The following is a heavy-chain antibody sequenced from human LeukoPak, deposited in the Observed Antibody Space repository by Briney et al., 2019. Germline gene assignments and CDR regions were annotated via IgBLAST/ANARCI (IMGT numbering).Heavy chain of an antibody. CDR3: ATAIVGATFDY. Sequence: ASVKVSCKVSGDTLRKLGVHWVRQAPGKGLEWMGGFDPKDGEIIYAQKFQGRVTMTEDTTTDSAYMELSTLRSEDTAVYYCATAIVGATFDYWGQGTLVTVSS. V-gene: IGHV1-24*01. CDR2: FDPKDGEI. D-gene: IGHD1-26*01. J-gene: IGHJ4*02. CDR1: GDTLRKLG.